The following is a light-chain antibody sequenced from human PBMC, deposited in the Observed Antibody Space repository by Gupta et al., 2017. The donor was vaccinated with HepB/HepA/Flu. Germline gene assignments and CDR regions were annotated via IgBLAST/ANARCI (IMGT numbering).Light chain of an antibody. CDR2: LGS. CDR1: QSLLHSNGYNY. V-gene: IGKV2-28*01. J-gene: IGKJ1*01. Sequence: ISCRSSQSLLHSNGYNYLDWYLQKPGQSPQLLIYLGSNRASGVPDRFSGSGSXTDFTLKISRVEAEDVGVYYCMQALQTPPTFGQGTKVEIK. CDR3: MQALQTPPT.